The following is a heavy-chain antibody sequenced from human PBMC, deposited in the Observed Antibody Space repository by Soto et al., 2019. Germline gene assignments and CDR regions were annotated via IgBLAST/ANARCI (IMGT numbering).Heavy chain of an antibody. CDR2: IYYSGST. V-gene: IGHV4-31*03. Sequence: SETLSLTCTVSGGSISSGGYYWSWIRQHPGKGLEWIGYIYYSGSTYYNPSLKSRVTISVDTSKNQFSLKLSSVTAADTAVYYCARHVFVVVPAAGPGGDIAAAGHFDYWGQGTLVTVSS. J-gene: IGHJ4*02. CDR3: ARHVFVVVPAAGPGGDIAAAGHFDY. CDR1: GGSISSGGYY. D-gene: IGHD2-2*01.